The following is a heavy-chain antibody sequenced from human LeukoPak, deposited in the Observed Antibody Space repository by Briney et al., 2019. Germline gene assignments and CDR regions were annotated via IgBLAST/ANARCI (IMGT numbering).Heavy chain of an antibody. V-gene: IGHV4-4*07. CDR2: IYTSGST. CDR1: GGSISSYY. J-gene: IGHJ3*02. Sequence: SETLSLTCTVSGGSISSYYWSWIRQPAGKGLEWIGRIYTSGSTNYNPSLKSRVTMSVDTSKNQFSLKLSSVTAADTAVYYCARDGNIVVVPAAMNAFDIWGQGTMVTVSS. CDR3: ARDGNIVVVPAAMNAFDI. D-gene: IGHD2-2*01.